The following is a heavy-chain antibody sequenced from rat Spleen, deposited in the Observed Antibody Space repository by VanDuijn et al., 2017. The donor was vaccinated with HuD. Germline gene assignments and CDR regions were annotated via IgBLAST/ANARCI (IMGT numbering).Heavy chain of an antibody. J-gene: IGHJ2*01. V-gene: IGHV5S11*01. CDR2: ISTGGGNT. Sequence: EVQLVESDGGLVQPGRSLKLSCAASGFTFSDYYMAWVRQAPTMGLEWVASISTGGGNTYYRDSVQGRFTISRDNAKSTLYLQMDSLRSEETATYYCARQLTIAPISGYFDYWGQGVMVTVSS. D-gene: IGHD1-2*01. CDR1: GFTFSDYY. CDR3: ARQLTIAPISGYFDY.